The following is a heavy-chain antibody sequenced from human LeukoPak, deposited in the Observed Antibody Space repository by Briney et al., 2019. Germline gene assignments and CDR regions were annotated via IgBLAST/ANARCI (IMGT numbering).Heavy chain of an antibody. J-gene: IGHJ4*02. CDR3: ARGRGQQLVAYFDY. CDR2: IYYSGST. V-gene: IGHV4-61*05. D-gene: IGHD6-13*01. CDR1: GGSISSSSYY. Sequence: SETLSLTCTVSGGSISSSSYYWGWIRQPPGKGLEWIGYIYYSGSTNYNPSLKSRVTISVDTSKNQFSLKLSSVTAADTAVYYCARGRGQQLVAYFDYWGQGTLVTVSS.